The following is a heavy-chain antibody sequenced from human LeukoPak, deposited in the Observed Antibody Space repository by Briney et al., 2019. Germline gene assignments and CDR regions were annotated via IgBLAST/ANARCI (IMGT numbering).Heavy chain of an antibody. D-gene: IGHD3-22*01. V-gene: IGHV1-18*01. Sequence: ASVKVSCKVSGYTFTRYGISWVRQAPGHGLEWMGWISAYNGNTNYAQKLQGRVTMTTDTSTSTAYMELRSLRSDDTAVYYCARGYYYDSSGQFDYWGQGTLVTVSS. CDR2: ISAYNGNT. CDR1: GYTFTRYG. CDR3: ARGYYYDSSGQFDY. J-gene: IGHJ4*02.